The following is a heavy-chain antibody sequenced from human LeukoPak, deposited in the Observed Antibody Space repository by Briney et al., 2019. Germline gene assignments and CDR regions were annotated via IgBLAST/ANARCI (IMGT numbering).Heavy chain of an antibody. J-gene: IGHJ4*02. D-gene: IGHD3-10*01. Sequence: VASVKVSCKASGYTFTSYGISWVRQAPGQGLEWMGWNSVYNGNTDYAQKFQGRVTMTTDTSTSTAYMELRSLRSDDTAVYYCARDWRGSGSYYIFDYWGQGTLVTVSS. CDR1: GYTFTSYG. CDR2: NSVYNGNT. V-gene: IGHV1-18*01. CDR3: ARDWRGSGSYYIFDY.